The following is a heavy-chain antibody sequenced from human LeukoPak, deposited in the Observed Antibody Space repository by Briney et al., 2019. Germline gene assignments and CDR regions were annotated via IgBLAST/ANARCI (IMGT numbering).Heavy chain of an antibody. CDR1: GGSFSGYY. CDR2: INHSGST. Sequence: SETLSLTCAVYGGSFSGYYWSWIRQPPGKGLEWIGEINHSGSTNYNPPLKSRVTISVDTSKNQFSLKLSSVTAADTAVYYCAREDPYYYGSGTFDPWGQGTLVTVSS. D-gene: IGHD3-10*01. CDR3: AREDPYYYGSGTFDP. J-gene: IGHJ5*02. V-gene: IGHV4-34*01.